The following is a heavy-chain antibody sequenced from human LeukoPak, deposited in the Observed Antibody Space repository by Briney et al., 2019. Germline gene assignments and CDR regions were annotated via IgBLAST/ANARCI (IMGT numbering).Heavy chain of an antibody. CDR1: GFTFSSYA. CDR3: ARPLQRYYYYCMDV. V-gene: IGHV3-30-3*01. J-gene: IGHJ6*02. D-gene: IGHD4-11*01. Sequence: GRSLRLSCAASGFTFSSYAMHWVRQAPGKGLEWVAVISYDGSNKYYADSVKGRFTISRDNSKNTPYLQMNSLRAEDTAVYYCARPLQRYYYYCMDVWGQGTTVTVSS. CDR2: ISYDGSNK.